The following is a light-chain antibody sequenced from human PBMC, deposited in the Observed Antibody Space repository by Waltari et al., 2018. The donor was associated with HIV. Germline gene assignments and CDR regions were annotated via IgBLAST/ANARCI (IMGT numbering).Light chain of an antibody. CDR3: QQYIGSPRT. CDR2: GAS. CDR1: QTISSTY. V-gene: IGKV3-20*01. J-gene: IGKJ1*01. Sequence: EIALTQSPGPLSLSPGETATLPCRASQTISSTYLAWYQQKPGQAPRLLTYGASNRATGIPDRFSGSGSGTDFTLTISSLEPEDCAVYYCQQYIGSPRTFGQGTKVELK.